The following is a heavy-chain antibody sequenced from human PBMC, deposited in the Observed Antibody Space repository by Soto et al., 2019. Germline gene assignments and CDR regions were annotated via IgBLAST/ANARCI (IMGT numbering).Heavy chain of an antibody. D-gene: IGHD2-8*02. V-gene: IGHV3-30*04. J-gene: IGHJ3*01. CDR1: GFIFSDYV. Sequence: QVQLVQSGGGVVQPGTSLRLSCAASGFIFSDYVMYWFRQTPGKGLEWMAVISYDGTNKHYANSVKGRFFISRDSSNTTLYLQMSSLRPEDSAIYYCARDHTGRYQGACEVCGRGILVAVSS. CDR3: ARDHTGRYQGACEV. CDR2: ISYDGTNK.